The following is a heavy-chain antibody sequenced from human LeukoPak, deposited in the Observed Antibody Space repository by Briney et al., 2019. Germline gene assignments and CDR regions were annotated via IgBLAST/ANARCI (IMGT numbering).Heavy chain of an antibody. D-gene: IGHD3-9*01. CDR1: GYTFTSYG. CDR3: ASQILTTYSLDY. V-gene: IGHV1-18*01. J-gene: IGHJ4*02. CDR2: ISGYNGDT. Sequence: GASVKVSCKASGYTFTSYGISWVRQAPGQGLEWMGWISGYNGDTNYAQKLQGRVTMTTDTSTSTAYMELRSLRPDDTAVYYCASQILTTYSLDYWGQGTLVTVSS.